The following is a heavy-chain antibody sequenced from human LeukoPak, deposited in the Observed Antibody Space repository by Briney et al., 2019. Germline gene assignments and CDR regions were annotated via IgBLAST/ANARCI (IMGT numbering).Heavy chain of an antibody. CDR3: ATYNYGSFFYGTIRY. CDR2: VKSKTDGGTT. V-gene: IGHV3-15*01. D-gene: IGHD3-10*01. J-gene: IGHJ4*02. CDR1: GFTFSNAW. Sequence: GGSLRLSCAASGFTFSNAWMSWVRQAPGKGVEWVGRVKSKTDGGTTDYTAPVNGRFSISRDDSLNTLYLQMNTLKAEDTAVYYCATYNYGSFFYGTIRYWGQGTLVTVSS.